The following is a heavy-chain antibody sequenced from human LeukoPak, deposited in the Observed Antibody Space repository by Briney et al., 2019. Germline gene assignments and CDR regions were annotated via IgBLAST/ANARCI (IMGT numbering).Heavy chain of an antibody. J-gene: IGHJ6*02. CDR2: IYYSGST. CDR3: AGGRHDFWSGYYIKYYGMDV. CDR1: GGSVSSGSYY. D-gene: IGHD3-3*01. V-gene: IGHV4-61*01. Sequence: SETLSLTCTVSGGSVSSGSYYWSWIRQPPGKGLEWIGYIYYSGSTNYNPSLKSRVTISVDTSKNQFSLKLSSVTAADTAVYYCAGGRHDFWSGYYIKYYGMDVWGQGTTVTVSS.